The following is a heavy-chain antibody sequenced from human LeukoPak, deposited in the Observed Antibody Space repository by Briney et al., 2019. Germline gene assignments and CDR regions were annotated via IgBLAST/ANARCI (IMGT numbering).Heavy chain of an antibody. J-gene: IGHJ4*02. CDR3: ARDPRRTVATATYFDY. CDR1: GYTFTSYY. D-gene: IGHD5-12*01. CDR2: INPSGGST. Sequence: GASVKVSCKASGYTFTSYYMHWVRPAPGQGLEWMGIINPSGGSTNYAQKFQGRVTMTRDTSTSTVYMEMSSLRSEDTAVYFCARDPRRTVATATYFDYWGQGTLVTVSS. V-gene: IGHV1-46*01.